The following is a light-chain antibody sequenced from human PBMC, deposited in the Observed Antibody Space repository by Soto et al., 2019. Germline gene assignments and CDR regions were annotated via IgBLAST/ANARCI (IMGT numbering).Light chain of an antibody. J-gene: IGLJ2*01. Sequence: SYELTQAPSVSVSPGQTARITCSGAALPKHYAYWYQQRPGQAPVLIMFKDSERPSGIPERFSGSTSGTTVTLTISAVQAEDEADYYCQSVDISGSYVLFGGGTKVTVL. V-gene: IGLV3-25*02. CDR2: KDS. CDR1: ALPKHY. CDR3: QSVDISGSYVL.